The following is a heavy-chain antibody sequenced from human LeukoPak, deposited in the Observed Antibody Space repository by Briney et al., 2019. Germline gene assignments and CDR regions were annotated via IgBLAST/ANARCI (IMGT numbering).Heavy chain of an antibody. Sequence: GASVKVSCKASGYTFISYGINWVRQAPGQGLEWMGWISGYNGNTNYTQNLQGRVTMTRDTSTSTAYMELRSLRSDDTAVYYCARELGGAGSYFFPYYGMDVWGQGTTVTVS. D-gene: IGHD3-10*01. V-gene: IGHV1-18*01. CDR2: ISGYNGNT. CDR3: ARELGGAGSYFFPYYGMDV. J-gene: IGHJ6*02. CDR1: GYTFISYG.